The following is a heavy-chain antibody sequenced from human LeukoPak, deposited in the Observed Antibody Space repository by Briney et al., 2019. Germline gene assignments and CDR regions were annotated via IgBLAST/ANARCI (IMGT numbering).Heavy chain of an antibody. V-gene: IGHV3-11*01. CDR1: GYSFNAYA. J-gene: IGHJ3*02. Sequence: GGSLRLSCAASGYSFNAYAISWVRQAPGKGLEWVSYITSSGSTIYYADSMKGRFTISRDNAKNSLYLQMNSLRAEDTAVYYCARQWQVAFDIWGQGTMVTVSS. CDR2: ITSSGSTI. D-gene: IGHD6-19*01. CDR3: ARQWQVAFDI.